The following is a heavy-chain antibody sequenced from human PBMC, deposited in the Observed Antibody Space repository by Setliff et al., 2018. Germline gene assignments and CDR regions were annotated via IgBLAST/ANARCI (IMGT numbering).Heavy chain of an antibody. CDR1: GYTFTTHG. J-gene: IGHJ5*02. V-gene: IGHV1-3*01. CDR2: INAGNGNT. Sequence: GASVTVSCKASGYTFTTHGLQWVRQAPGQRLEWMGWINAGNGNTKYSQKFQGRVTITRDTSASTAYMELSSLRSEDTAVYYCARDTYIGDFWSGYYIQGRFDPWGQGTLVTVSS. D-gene: IGHD3-3*01. CDR3: ARDTYIGDFWSGYYIQGRFDP.